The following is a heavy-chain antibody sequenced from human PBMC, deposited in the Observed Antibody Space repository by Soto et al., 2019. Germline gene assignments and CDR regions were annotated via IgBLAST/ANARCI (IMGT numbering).Heavy chain of an antibody. J-gene: IGHJ3*02. CDR1: GGSISSYY. CDR3: ARVWGYAFDI. Sequence: PSETLSLTCTVSGGSISSYYWSWIRQPPGKGLEWIGYIYYSGSTNYNPSLKSRVTISVDTSKNQFSLKLSFVTAADTAVYYCARVWGYAFDIWGQGTMVTVSS. V-gene: IGHV4-59*01. CDR2: IYYSGST. D-gene: IGHD3-16*01.